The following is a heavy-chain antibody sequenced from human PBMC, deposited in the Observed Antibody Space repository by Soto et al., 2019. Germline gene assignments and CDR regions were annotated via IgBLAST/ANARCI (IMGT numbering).Heavy chain of an antibody. V-gene: IGHV1-69*01. CDR2: IISMFGTP. J-gene: IGHJ4*02. Sequence: QVQLVQSGAEVKKPGSSVKVSCKASGDAFTNYIFDWVRQAPGQGLEWMGGIISMFGTPKYAQTFQDRVTISADVSTGTAYLELTSLRFDDTAVYYCARGRDQPPVGLYFDSWGEGTRVTVSS. D-gene: IGHD1-26*01. CDR1: GDAFTNYI. CDR3: ARGRDQPPVGLYFDS.